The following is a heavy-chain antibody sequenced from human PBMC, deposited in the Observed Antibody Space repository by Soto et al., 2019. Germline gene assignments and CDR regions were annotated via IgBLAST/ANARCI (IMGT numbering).Heavy chain of an antibody. CDR3: ARGFSSGWSRIDS. Sequence: QVQLVESGGGVVQPGRSLRLSCAASAFTFSGYAMHWVRQAPGKGLEWVAVISNAGSNKYYADSVKGRFTISRDNSKNTLFLQMNSLRPEDTAVYHCARGFSSGWSRIDSWGQGIMVTV. D-gene: IGHD6-19*01. CDR1: AFTFSGYA. J-gene: IGHJ4*02. V-gene: IGHV3-30-3*01. CDR2: ISNAGSNK.